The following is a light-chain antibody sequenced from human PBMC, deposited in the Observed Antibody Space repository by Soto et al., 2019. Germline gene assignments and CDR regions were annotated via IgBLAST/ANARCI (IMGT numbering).Light chain of an antibody. CDR1: QSISSW. CDR2: DAS. CDR3: QQYNSYWT. V-gene: IGKV1-5*01. Sequence: DIQMTQSPSNMSASVGDRVTITCRASQSISSWLAWYQQKPGKAPKLLIYDASSLESGVPSRFSGSGSGTEFTLTISGLQPDDFATYYCQQYNSYWTFGQGTKVEIK. J-gene: IGKJ1*01.